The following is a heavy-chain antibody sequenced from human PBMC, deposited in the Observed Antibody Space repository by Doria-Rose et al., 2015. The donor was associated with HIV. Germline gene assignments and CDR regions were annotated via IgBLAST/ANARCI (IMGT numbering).Heavy chain of an antibody. Sequence: QVTLKESGPVLVKPTETLTLACTVSGVSLSSPGMGVSWIRQPPGKALEWLANIFSDDDRSYKPSLKSRLTISRGTSKGQVVLTMTDMDPVDTATYYCARIKSSRWYHKYYFDFWGQGTLVIVSA. V-gene: IGHV2-26*01. J-gene: IGHJ4*02. CDR1: GVSLSSPGMG. D-gene: IGHD6-13*01. CDR3: ARIKSSRWYHKYYFDF. CDR2: IFSDDDR.